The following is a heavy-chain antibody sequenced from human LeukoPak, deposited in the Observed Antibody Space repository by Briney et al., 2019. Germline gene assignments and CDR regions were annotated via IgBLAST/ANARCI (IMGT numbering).Heavy chain of an antibody. Sequence: SQTLSLTCAISGDSVSGNSAAWNWIRQSPSRGLEWLGRTYYRSKWYNDYAVSVKSRITINPDTSKNQFSLQLNSVTPEDTAVYYCARSFHSSGWHAGPDYWGQGTLVTVSS. V-gene: IGHV6-1*01. CDR2: TYYRSKWYN. D-gene: IGHD6-19*01. J-gene: IGHJ4*02. CDR1: GDSVSGNSAA. CDR3: ARSFHSSGWHAGPDY.